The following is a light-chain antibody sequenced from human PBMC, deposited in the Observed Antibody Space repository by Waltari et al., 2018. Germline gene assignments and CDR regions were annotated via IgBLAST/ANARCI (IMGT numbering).Light chain of an antibody. V-gene: IGLV2-23*02. CDR3: CSYAGNYVWV. CDR1: SSDIGRYDI. J-gene: IGLJ3*02. Sequence: QSALTQPAAVSGSPGQSVTISCTGASSDIGRYDIVSWYQQHPGNAPKLVIADVSKRPSGVSDRFSGSKSRDTASLTISGLQFEDEADYYCCSYAGNYVWVFGGGTRLTVL. CDR2: DVS.